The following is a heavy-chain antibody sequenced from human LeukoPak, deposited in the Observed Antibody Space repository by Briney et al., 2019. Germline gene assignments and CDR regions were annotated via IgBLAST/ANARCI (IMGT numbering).Heavy chain of an antibody. Sequence: GGSLRLSFAASGFTFHDYAIHWVRQAPGKGLEWVSGISWNSGSIGYADSVKGRFTISRDNAKNSLYLQMNSLRAEDTALYYCAKDSGYSYGTTFYYYYGMDVWGQGTTVTVSS. CDR3: AKDSGYSYGTTFYYYYGMDV. J-gene: IGHJ6*02. V-gene: IGHV3-9*01. CDR2: ISWNSGSI. CDR1: GFTFHDYA. D-gene: IGHD5-18*01.